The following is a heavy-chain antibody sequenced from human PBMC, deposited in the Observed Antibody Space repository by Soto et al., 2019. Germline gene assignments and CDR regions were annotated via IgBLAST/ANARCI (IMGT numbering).Heavy chain of an antibody. Sequence: GGSLRLSCSASGFTFSSYAMHWVRQAPGKGLEWVSAISGSGGSTYYADSVKGRFTISRDNSKNTLYLQMNSLRAEDTAVYYCAKGSRGGPNYYYGMDVWGQGTTVTVSS. J-gene: IGHJ6*02. V-gene: IGHV3-23*01. CDR1: GFTFSSYA. CDR3: AKGSRGGPNYYYGMDV. D-gene: IGHD3-16*01. CDR2: ISGSGGST.